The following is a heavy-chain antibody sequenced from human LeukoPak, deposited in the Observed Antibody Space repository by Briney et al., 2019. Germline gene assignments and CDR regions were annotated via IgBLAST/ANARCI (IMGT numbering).Heavy chain of an antibody. CDR2: ISAYNGNT. Sequence: GASVKVSCKASGYTFTSYGISWVRQAPGQGLEWMGWISAYNGNTSYAQKLQGRVTMTTDTSTSTAYMELRSLRSDDTAVYYCARDLAAAGSSYSSGWYLGYYFDYWGQGTLVTVSS. CDR3: ARDLAAAGSSYSSGWYLGYYFDY. D-gene: IGHD6-19*01. CDR1: GYTFTSYG. V-gene: IGHV1-18*01. J-gene: IGHJ4*02.